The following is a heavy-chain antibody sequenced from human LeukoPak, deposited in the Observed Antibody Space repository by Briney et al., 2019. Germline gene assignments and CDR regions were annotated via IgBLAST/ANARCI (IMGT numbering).Heavy chain of an antibody. V-gene: IGHV3-21*06. Sequence: GGSLRLSCAASGFTFSSYSMNWVRQAPGKGLEGVSSISSSSTYIYYADSVKGRFTISRDNAKNSLYLEMDSLRAEDTAVYYCARALNLLDPVTLDNWGQGTLVTVSS. CDR1: GFTFSSYS. CDR2: ISSSSTYI. D-gene: IGHD3/OR15-3a*01. CDR3: ARALNLLDPVTLDN. J-gene: IGHJ4*02.